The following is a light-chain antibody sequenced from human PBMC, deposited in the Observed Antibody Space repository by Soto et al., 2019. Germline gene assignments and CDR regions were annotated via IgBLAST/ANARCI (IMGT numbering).Light chain of an antibody. J-gene: IGKJ4*02. CDR2: GTS. V-gene: IGKV3-15*01. CDR3: QQYNKWPQ. Sequence: EIVMTQSPGTLSVSPGERATLFCRASQSVSNKLAWYQQKPGQAPRLIIYGTSTRATGIPARFSGSGSGTDLTLTISSLQSEDFAIYYCQQYNKWPQFGGGTKVDIX. CDR1: QSVSNK.